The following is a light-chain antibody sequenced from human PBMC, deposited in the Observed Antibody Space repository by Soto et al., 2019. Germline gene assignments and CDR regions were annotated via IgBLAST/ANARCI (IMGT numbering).Light chain of an antibody. CDR3: QQYGSSPLVT. Sequence: EIVLTQSPGTLSLSPGERATLSCRASQSVSSSYLAWYQQKPGQAPRLLIYGASSRASGIPDRFSGSGSGTDFTLTISRLEPEDFAMDYRQQYGSSPLVTFGQGTRLEIK. CDR2: GAS. V-gene: IGKV3-20*01. CDR1: QSVSSSY. J-gene: IGKJ5*01.